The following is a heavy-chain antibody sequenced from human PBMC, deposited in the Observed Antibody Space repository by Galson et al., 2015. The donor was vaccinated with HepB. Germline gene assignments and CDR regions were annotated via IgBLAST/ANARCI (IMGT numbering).Heavy chain of an antibody. CDR3: VRDLDFDY. V-gene: IGHV3-64D*09. CDR2: ISSDGGNT. CDR1: GFTFSSYA. J-gene: IGHJ4*02. Sequence: SLRLSCAASGFTFSSYAIHWVRQAPGKGLEYVSAISSDGGNTYYADSVKGRFTISRDNSKNTLYLQISSLRAEDTAVYYCVRDLDFDYWGQGTLVTVSS.